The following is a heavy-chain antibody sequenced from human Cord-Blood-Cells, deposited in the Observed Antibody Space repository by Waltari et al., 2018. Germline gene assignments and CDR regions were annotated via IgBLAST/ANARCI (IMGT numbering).Heavy chain of an antibody. J-gene: IGHJ6*02. CDR1: GFTFDDYA. CDR2: ISWNSGSI. D-gene: IGHD3-22*01. Sequence: EVQLVESAGGLVQPGRSLRLSCAASGFTFDDYAMHWARQAPGTGLEWVSGISWNSGSIGYADSVKCRFTISRDNPKNSLYLQMNSLRAEDTALYYCAKGGISGYGLYYYYGMDVWGQGTTVTVSS. V-gene: IGHV3-9*01. CDR3: AKGGISGYGLYYYYGMDV.